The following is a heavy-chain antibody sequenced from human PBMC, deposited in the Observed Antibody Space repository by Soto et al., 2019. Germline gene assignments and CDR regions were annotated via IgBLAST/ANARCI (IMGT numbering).Heavy chain of an antibody. CDR2: IYYSGST. D-gene: IGHD6-19*01. Sequence: PSGTLSLTCTVSGGSISSSSYYWGWIRQPPGKGLEWIGSIYYSGSTYYNPSLKSRVTISVDTSKNQFSLKLSSVTAADTAVYYCARQIIAVAGYYFDYWGQGTLVTVS. CDR1: GGSISSSSYY. V-gene: IGHV4-39*01. CDR3: ARQIIAVAGYYFDY. J-gene: IGHJ4*02.